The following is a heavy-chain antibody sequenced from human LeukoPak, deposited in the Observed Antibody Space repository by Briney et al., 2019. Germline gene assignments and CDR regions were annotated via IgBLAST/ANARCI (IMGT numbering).Heavy chain of an antibody. CDR1: GYTLTELS. J-gene: IGHJ4*02. V-gene: IGHV1-24*01. D-gene: IGHD3-22*01. CDR2: FDPEDGET. Sequence: ASVKVSCKVSGYTLTELSMHWVRQAPGKGLEWMGGFDPEDGETIYAQKFQGRVTMTEDTSTDTAYMELSSRRSEDTAVYYCASLGRYDSSGVVDYWGQGTLVTVSS. CDR3: ASLGRYDSSGVVDY.